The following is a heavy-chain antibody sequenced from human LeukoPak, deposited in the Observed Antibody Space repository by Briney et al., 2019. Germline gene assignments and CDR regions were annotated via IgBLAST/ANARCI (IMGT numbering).Heavy chain of an antibody. V-gene: IGHV3-7*03. J-gene: IGHJ5*02. Sequence: TGGSLRLSCAASGFTFSSYLMSWVRQAPGRGLEWVANIKQDGSEQYYVGSVKARFSISRDNAKNSLSLQMNSLRADDTAVYYCARALLPLRFDPWGQGTLVTVSS. CDR2: IKQDGSEQ. CDR1: GFTFSSYL. CDR3: ARALLPLRFDP. D-gene: IGHD2-21*02.